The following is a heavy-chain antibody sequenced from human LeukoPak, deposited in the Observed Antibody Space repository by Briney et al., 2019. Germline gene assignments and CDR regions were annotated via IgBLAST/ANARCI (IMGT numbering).Heavy chain of an antibody. D-gene: IGHD3-10*01. J-gene: IGHJ4*02. CDR3: ARGKGLATYYGSGSTY. Sequence: SETLSLTCAVYGGSFSGYYWGWIRQPPGKGLEWIGEINHSGSTNYNPSLKSRVTISVDTSKNQFSLKLSSVTAADTAVYYCARGKGLATYYGSGSTYWGQGTLVTVSS. CDR2: INHSGST. CDR1: GGSFSGYY. V-gene: IGHV4-34*01.